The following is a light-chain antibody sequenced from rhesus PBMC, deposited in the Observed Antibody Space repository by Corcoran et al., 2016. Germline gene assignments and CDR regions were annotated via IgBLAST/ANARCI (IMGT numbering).Light chain of an antibody. V-gene: IGKV1-74*01. J-gene: IGKJ4*01. CDR1: ENVNNY. CDR2: KAS. CDR3: QRGYGTPA. Sequence: IQMTQSPSPLSAPVGDRVTITCRASENVNNYLNWYQQKPGKAPKLLSYKASTLQSGVPSRIRGSGSGTDYTCTISSLQPEDVAADCCQRGYGTPAFGGVTEVELK.